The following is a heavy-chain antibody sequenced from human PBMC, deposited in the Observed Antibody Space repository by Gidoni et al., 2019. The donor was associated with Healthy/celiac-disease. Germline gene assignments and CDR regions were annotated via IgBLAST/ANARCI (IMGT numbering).Heavy chain of an antibody. CDR2: INPNSGGT. J-gene: IGHJ4*02. CDR3: ARTATDTAMAHFDY. D-gene: IGHD5-18*01. Sequence: QVQLVQSGAEVKKPGASVKVSCKASGYTFTGYYMHWVRQAPGQGLEWMGWINPNSGGTTYAQKFQGRVTMTRDTSISTAYMELSRLRSDDTAVYYCARTATDTAMAHFDYWGQGTLVTVSS. V-gene: IGHV1-2*02. CDR1: GYTFTGYY.